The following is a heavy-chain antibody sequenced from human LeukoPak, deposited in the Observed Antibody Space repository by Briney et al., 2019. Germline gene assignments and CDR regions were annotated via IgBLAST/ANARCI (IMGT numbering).Heavy chain of an antibody. CDR3: ARVRHNWNDARDYYYMDV. J-gene: IGHJ6*03. CDR1: GFTFSSYS. V-gene: IGHV3-48*01. CDR2: ISSSSSTI. Sequence: GGSLRLSCAASGFTFSSYSMNWVRQAPGKGLEWVSYISSSSSTIYYADSVKGRFTISRDNAKNSLYLQMNSLRAEDTAVYYCARVRHNWNDARDYYYMDVWGKGTTVTVSS. D-gene: IGHD1-20*01.